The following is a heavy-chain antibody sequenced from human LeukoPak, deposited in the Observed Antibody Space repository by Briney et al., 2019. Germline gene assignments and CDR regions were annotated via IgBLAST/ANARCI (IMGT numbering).Heavy chain of an antibody. J-gene: IGHJ1*01. D-gene: IGHD3-22*01. V-gene: IGHV1-69*13. CDR2: IIPIFGTA. CDR1: GGTFSSYA. CDR3: ARSSGYYRYFQH. Sequence: SVKVSCKASGGTFSSYAISWVRQAPGQGLEWMGGIIPIFGTANYAQKFQGRVTITADESTSTAYMELSSLRSEDTAVYYCARSSGYYRYFQHWGQGTLVTVSS.